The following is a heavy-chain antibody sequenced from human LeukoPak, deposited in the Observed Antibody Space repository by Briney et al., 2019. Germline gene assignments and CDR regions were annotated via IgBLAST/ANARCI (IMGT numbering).Heavy chain of an antibody. V-gene: IGHV3-15*01. J-gene: IGHJ4*02. CDR2: YKSKADGETT. D-gene: IGHD3-10*01. CDR3: TTDLGITMIRGVIVS. Sequence: PGGSLRLSCAASGLNFTNAWMTGVRQPPAKGLEWVGRYKSKADGETTDYAAPVKGRFTMSRDDSKATLYLQMYYLITEDTAVYYCTTDLGITMIRGVIVSWGQGTLVTVSS. CDR1: GLNFTNAW.